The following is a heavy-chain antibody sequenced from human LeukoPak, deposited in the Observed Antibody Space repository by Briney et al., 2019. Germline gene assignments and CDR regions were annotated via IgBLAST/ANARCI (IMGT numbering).Heavy chain of an antibody. CDR3: AINGGGDSGYGNFDY. J-gene: IGHJ4*02. D-gene: IGHD5-12*01. V-gene: IGHV3-30-3*01. Sequence: GGSLRLSCAASGFTFNSYSMHWVRQAPGKGLEWVTAISDDETYKFYADSVKGRFTTSRDNAKNSLYLQMNSLRAEDTAFYYCAINGGGDSGYGNFDYWGQGTLVTVSS. CDR2: ISDDETYK. CDR1: GFTFNSYS.